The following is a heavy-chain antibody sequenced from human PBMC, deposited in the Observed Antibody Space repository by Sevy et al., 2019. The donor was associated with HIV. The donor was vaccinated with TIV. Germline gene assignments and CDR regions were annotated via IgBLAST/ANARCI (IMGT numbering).Heavy chain of an antibody. D-gene: IGHD3-22*01. J-gene: IGHJ4*02. CDR1: GYTLNKLS. V-gene: IGHV1-24*01. CDR3: AATKDYYESSGPPFDY. Sequence: ASVKVSCKVAGYTLNKLSMHWVRQAPGKGLEWMGSFDTEDGETFYAQKFQGRVTMTEDTSTDTAYMELSSLRYEDTAVYYCAATKDYYESSGPPFDYCGQGTLVTVSS. CDR2: FDTEDGET.